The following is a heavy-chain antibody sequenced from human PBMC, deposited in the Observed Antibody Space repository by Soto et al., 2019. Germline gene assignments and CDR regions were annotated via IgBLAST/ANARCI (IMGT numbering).Heavy chain of an antibody. D-gene: IGHD2-15*01. J-gene: IGHJ4*02. CDR2: IYYSGST. CDR3: ARRWGRSFDY. Sequence: SVTLSLSCTIACGSIIGYYWGWIRQPPGKGLEWIGYIYYSGSTNYNPSLKSRVTISVDTSKNQFSLKLSSVTAADTAVYYCARRWGRSFDYWGQGTLVTVS. CDR1: CGSIIGYY. V-gene: IGHV4-59*08.